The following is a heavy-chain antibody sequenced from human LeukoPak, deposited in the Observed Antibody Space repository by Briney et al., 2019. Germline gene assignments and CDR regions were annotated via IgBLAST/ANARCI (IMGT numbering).Heavy chain of an antibody. CDR2: IRSKANSYAT. CDR3: TTDSGYEDDFDY. CDR1: GFTFSGSA. D-gene: IGHD3-22*01. Sequence: PGGSLRLSCAASGFTFSGSAMHWVRQASGKGLEWVGRIRSKANSYATAYAASVKGRFTISRDDSKNTAYLQMNSLKTEDTAVYYCTTDSGYEDDFDYWGQGTLVTVSS. J-gene: IGHJ4*02. V-gene: IGHV3-73*01.